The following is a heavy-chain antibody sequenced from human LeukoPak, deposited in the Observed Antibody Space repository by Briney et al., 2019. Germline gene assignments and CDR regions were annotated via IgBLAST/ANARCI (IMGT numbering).Heavy chain of an antibody. CDR2: IKQDGSEK. CDR3: ARSLLQYYYYGMDV. D-gene: IGHD2/OR15-2a*01. Sequence: ETLSLTRTVSGGSISSYYWSWVRQAPGKGLEWMANIKQDGSEKYYVDSVKGRFTISRDNAKNSLYLQVNSLRAEDTAVYYCARSLLQYYYYGMDVWGQGTTVIVSS. V-gene: IGHV3-7*01. CDR1: GGSISSYY. J-gene: IGHJ6*02.